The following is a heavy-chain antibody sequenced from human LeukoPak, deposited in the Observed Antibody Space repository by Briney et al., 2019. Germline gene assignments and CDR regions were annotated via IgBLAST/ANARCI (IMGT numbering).Heavy chain of an antibody. J-gene: IGHJ4*02. D-gene: IGHD6-19*01. Sequence: GGSLRLSCAASGFTFSTYAMTWVRQAPGKGLEWVSAISGNGGGTYYADSVKGRFTISRDNSKNTLYLQMNSLRAEDTAVYYCAKGTGEYNSGPHSWGQGTLVTVSS. V-gene: IGHV3-23*01. CDR2: ISGNGGGT. CDR1: GFTFSTYA. CDR3: AKGTGEYNSGPHS.